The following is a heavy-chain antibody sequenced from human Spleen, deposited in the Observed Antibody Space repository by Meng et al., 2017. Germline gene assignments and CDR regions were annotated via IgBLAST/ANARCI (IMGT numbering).Heavy chain of an antibody. D-gene: IGHD4-11*01. CDR3: ARGPTTMAHDFDY. Sequence: QGQRQQGGAGLFKPSEPLSLTCVVSGGSFSDYYWSWIRQPPGKGLEWIGEINHSGSTNYNPSLESRATISVDTSQNNLSLKLSSVTAADSAVYYCARGPTTMAHDFDYWGQGTLVTVSS. CDR2: INHSGST. J-gene: IGHJ4*02. CDR1: GGSFSDYY. V-gene: IGHV4-34*01.